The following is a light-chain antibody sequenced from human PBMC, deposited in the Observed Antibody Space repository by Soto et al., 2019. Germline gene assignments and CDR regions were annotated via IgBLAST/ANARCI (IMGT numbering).Light chain of an antibody. V-gene: IGKV3-20*01. CDR1: QSVSSNQ. J-gene: IGKJ1*01. Sequence: IVLSQSAGTLSLSPGERATLSCRASQSVSSNQLAWYQQKPGQAPRLLIYGASSRATGIADRFSGSGSGTDFTLTISRLEPEDFAVYYCQQYGGSSTFGQGTKVDIK. CDR3: QQYGGSST. CDR2: GAS.